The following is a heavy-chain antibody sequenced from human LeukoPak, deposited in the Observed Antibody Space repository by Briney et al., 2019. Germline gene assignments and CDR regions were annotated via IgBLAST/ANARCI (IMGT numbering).Heavy chain of an antibody. CDR3: AGGHSSGYYSNAYDI. D-gene: IGHD3-22*01. Sequence: GGSLRLSCAASGFTVSSNYMSWVRQAPGKGLEWVSAIYSGGNAFYADSVKGRFIISRDNSKNTLYLQMNTLRAEDTAVYYCAGGHSSGYYSNAYDIWGQGTMVTVSS. CDR2: IYSGGNA. J-gene: IGHJ3*02. V-gene: IGHV3-53*01. CDR1: GFTVSSNY.